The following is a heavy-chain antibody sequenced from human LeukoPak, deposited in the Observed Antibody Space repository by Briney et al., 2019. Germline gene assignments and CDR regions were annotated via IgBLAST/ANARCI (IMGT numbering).Heavy chain of an antibody. CDR2: ISWNSGSI. CDR3: AKDSGYN. V-gene: IGHV3-9*01. J-gene: IGHJ4*02. Sequence: GGSLRLSCAASGFTFHDYAMHWVRQAPGKGLEWVSGISWNSGSIGYADSVKGRFTISRDNAKNSLYLQMNSLRAEDTALYYCAKDSGYNWGQGTLVTVSS. D-gene: IGHD2-2*02. CDR1: GFTFHDYA.